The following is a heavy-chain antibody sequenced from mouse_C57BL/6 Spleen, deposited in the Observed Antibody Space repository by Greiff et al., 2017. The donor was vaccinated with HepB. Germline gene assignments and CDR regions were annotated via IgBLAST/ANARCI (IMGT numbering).Heavy chain of an antibody. J-gene: IGHJ2*01. Sequence: QVQLQQSGPELVKPGASVKISCKASGYAFSSSWMNWVKQRPGKGLEWIGRIYPGDGDTNYNGKFKGKATLTADKSSSTAYMQLSSLTSADSAVCFCARRSTYEGYFDYWGQGTTLTVSA. CDR3: ARRSTYEGYFDY. CDR1: GYAFSSSW. D-gene: IGHD5-1*01. CDR2: IYPGDGDT. V-gene: IGHV1-82*01.